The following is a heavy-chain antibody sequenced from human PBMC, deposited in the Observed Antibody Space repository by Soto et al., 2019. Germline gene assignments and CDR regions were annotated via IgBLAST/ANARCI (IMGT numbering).Heavy chain of an antibody. CDR3: AREGSYYYDSSGADAFDI. V-gene: IGHV1-69*01. Sequence: QGQLVQSGAEVKKPGSSVKVSCKASGGTFSSYAINWVRPDPGQGREWMGGIIPIFGTANYAQKCQGRVTITEDESTSTAYMELSSLRSEDTAVYYCAREGSYYYDSSGADAFDIWGQGTMVTVSS. D-gene: IGHD3-22*01. CDR2: IIPIFGTA. J-gene: IGHJ3*02. CDR1: GGTFSSYA.